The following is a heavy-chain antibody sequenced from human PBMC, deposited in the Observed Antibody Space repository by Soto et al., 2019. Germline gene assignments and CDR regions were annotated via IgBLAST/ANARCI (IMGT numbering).Heavy chain of an antibody. J-gene: IGHJ3*02. D-gene: IGHD3-22*01. CDR1: GVTFSDYY. CDR3: SGYYSYAFDI. CDR2: ISSSGSTI. Sequence: GGSLRLSCAASGVTFSDYYMSWIRQAPGKGLEWVSYISSSGSTIYYADSVKGRFTISRDNAKNSLYLQMNSLRAEDTAVYYCSGYYSYAFDIWGQGTMVTVSS. V-gene: IGHV3-11*01.